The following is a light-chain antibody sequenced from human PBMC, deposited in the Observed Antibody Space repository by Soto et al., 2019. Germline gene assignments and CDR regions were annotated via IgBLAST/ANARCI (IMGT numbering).Light chain of an antibody. Sequence: EIVMTQSPATLSVSPGERATLSCRASQSVSNNLAWYQKKPGQAPRILIYGASTRSTGIPARFSGSGSGTEFTLTISSLQSEDFAVYYCQQYNNWWTFGQGTSVEI. CDR2: GAS. V-gene: IGKV3-15*01. CDR1: QSVSNN. J-gene: IGKJ1*01. CDR3: QQYNNWWT.